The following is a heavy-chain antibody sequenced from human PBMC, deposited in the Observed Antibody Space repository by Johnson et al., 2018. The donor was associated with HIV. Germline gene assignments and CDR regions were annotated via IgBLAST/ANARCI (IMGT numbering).Heavy chain of an antibody. V-gene: IGHV3-30-3*01. CDR1: GFTFSSYA. CDR3: AREGAAAGPTDAFDI. D-gene: IGHD6-13*01. Sequence: VQLVESGGGVVQPGRSLRLSCAASGFTFSSYAMHWVRQAPGTGLEWVAVISYDGSNNYYADSVKGRFTISRDNSKNTLYLQMNSLRAEDTAVYYCAREGAAAGPTDAFDIWGQGTMVTVSS. J-gene: IGHJ3*02. CDR2: ISYDGSNN.